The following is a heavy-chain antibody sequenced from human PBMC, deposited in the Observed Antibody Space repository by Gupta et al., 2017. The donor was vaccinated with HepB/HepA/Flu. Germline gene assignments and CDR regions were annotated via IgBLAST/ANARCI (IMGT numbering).Heavy chain of an antibody. CDR2: ISYSGRT. D-gene: IGHD1/OR15-1a*01. Sequence: QLHLQEAGPGLVKPSEPLSLTCTVSGGSLKRGNYYWGWIRQPPGKGLEWIGTISYSGRTYYTPSLKSRVTISVDTSKNQFSLRLSSVTASDTAVYYCATSPSYNGNNLRDYWGQGILVTVSS. J-gene: IGHJ4*02. V-gene: IGHV4-39*01. CDR3: ATSPSYNGNNLRDY. CDR1: GGSLKRGNYY.